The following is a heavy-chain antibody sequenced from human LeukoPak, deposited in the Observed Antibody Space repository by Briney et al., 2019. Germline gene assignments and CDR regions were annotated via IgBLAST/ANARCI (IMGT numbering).Heavy chain of an antibody. D-gene: IGHD3-22*01. CDR1: GGSISSSSYY. V-gene: IGHV4-61*05. J-gene: IGHJ4*02. CDR3: ARGASYYDSSVGY. CDR2: IYYSGST. Sequence: SETLSLTCTVSGGSISSSSYYWGWIRQPPGKGLEWIGYIYYSGSTNYNPSLKSRVTISIDTSKNQFSLKLNSVTAADTAVYYCARGASYYDSSVGYWGQGALVTVSS.